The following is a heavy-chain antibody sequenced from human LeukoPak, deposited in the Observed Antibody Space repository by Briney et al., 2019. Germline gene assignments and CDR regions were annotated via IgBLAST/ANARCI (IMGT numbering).Heavy chain of an antibody. J-gene: IGHJ4*02. CDR2: ISGSGGST. CDR1: GFTFSSYA. Sequence: GGSLRLSCAASGFTFSSYAMSWVRQAPGKGLEWVSAISGSGGSTYYADSVKGRFTISRGNSKNTLYLQMNSLRAEDTAVYYCAKVYDWSPTGSYFDYWGQGTLVTVSS. D-gene: IGHD3-9*01. V-gene: IGHV3-23*01. CDR3: AKVYDWSPTGSYFDY.